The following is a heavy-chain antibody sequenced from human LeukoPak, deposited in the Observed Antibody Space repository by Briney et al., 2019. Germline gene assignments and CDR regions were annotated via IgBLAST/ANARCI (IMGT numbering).Heavy chain of an antibody. CDR3: AKDHEQWLDKSDHLIDY. J-gene: IGHJ4*02. CDR2: ISYDGSNK. V-gene: IGHV3-30*18. D-gene: IGHD6-19*01. Sequence: AGGSLRLSCAASGFTFSSYGMHWVRQAPGKGLEWVAVISYDGSNKYYADSVKGRFTISRDNSKNTLYLQMNSLRAEDTAVYYCAKDHEQWLDKSDHLIDYWGQGTLVTVSS. CDR1: GFTFSSYG.